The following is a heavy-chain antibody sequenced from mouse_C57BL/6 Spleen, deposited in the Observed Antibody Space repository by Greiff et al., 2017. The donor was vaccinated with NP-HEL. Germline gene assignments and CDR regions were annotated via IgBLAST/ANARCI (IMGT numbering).Heavy chain of an antibody. CDR1: GYTFTSYT. V-gene: IGHV1-4*01. Sequence: VQLQQSGAELARPGASVKMSCKASGYTFTSYTMHWVKQRPGQGLEWIGYINPSSGYTKYNQKFKDKATLTADKSSSTAYMQLSSLTAEDSAVYYCARSEYFDVWGTGTTVTVSS. CDR3: ARSEYFDV. J-gene: IGHJ1*03. CDR2: INPSSGYT.